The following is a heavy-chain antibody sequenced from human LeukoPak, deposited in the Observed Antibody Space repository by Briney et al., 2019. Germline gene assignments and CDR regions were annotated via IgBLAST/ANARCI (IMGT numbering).Heavy chain of an antibody. J-gene: IGHJ4*02. V-gene: IGHV1-2*02. CDR3: ARDWLSGCSSTSCYVWLDY. Sequence: ASVKVSCKASGYTFTGYYMHWVRQAPGQGLEWMGWINPNSGGTKYAQKFQGRVTMTRDTSISTAYMELSRLRSDDTAVYYCARDWLSGCSSTSCYVWLDYWGQGTLVTVSS. CDR1: GYTFTGYY. D-gene: IGHD2-2*01. CDR2: INPNSGGT.